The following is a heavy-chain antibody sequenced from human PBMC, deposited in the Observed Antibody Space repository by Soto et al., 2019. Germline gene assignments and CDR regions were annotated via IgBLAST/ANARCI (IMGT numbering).Heavy chain of an antibody. D-gene: IGHD3-3*01. V-gene: IGHV3-30*18. CDR2: LSYDGSHN. J-gene: IGHJ4*02. CDR1: GFTFSNSA. CDR3: AKDRSTVFGVVTYYFDD. Sequence: QVQLVESGGGVVQPGRSLRLSCAASGFTFSNSAMHWVRQTPDKGLEWVAFLSYDGSHNYYADSVKGRFTISRDNSKNTLYLQMNSLRVEDTAVYYCAKDRSTVFGVVTYYFDDWGQGTLVTVSS.